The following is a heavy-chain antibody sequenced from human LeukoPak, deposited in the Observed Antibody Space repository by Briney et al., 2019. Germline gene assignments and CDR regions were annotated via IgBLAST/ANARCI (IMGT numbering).Heavy chain of an antibody. Sequence: ASVKVSCKASGYTLTGYYMHWVRQAPGQGLEWMGWINPNSGGTNYAQKFQGRVTMTRDTSISTAYMELSRLRSDDTAVYYCASTIIAAAGPFFDYWGQGTLVTVSS. J-gene: IGHJ4*02. D-gene: IGHD6-13*01. V-gene: IGHV1-2*02. CDR2: INPNSGGT. CDR3: ASTIIAAAGPFFDY. CDR1: GYTLTGYY.